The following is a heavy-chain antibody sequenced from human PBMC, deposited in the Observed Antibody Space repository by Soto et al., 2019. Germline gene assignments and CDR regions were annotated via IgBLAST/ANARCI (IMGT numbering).Heavy chain of an antibody. CDR2: IKQSGSDR. Sequence: EVQLVESGGGLVQPGGSLGLSCAASGFTFSSYWMSWVRLAPGKGLEWVARIKQSGSDRYYVDSVRGRFTISRDNAKNSLYLXMNSLRVEDTAMYYCASVKSWAVSPWGQGTLVTVSS. CDR1: GFTFSSYW. V-gene: IGHV3-7*01. D-gene: IGHD3-10*01. J-gene: IGHJ5*02. CDR3: ASVKSWAVSP.